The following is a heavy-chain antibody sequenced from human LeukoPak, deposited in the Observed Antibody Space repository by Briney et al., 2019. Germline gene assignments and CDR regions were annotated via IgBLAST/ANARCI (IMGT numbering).Heavy chain of an antibody. D-gene: IGHD3-3*01. Sequence: SETLSLTCTVSGGSISSGGYYWSWIRQHPGKGLEWIGYIYYSGSTYYNPSLKSRVTISVDTSKNQFSLKLSSVTAADTAVYYCAALPDPYYDFWRARSSRGQIDYWGQGTLVTVSS. CDR2: IYYSGST. CDR1: GGSISSGGYY. V-gene: IGHV4-31*03. J-gene: IGHJ4*02. CDR3: AALPDPYYDFWRARSSRGQIDY.